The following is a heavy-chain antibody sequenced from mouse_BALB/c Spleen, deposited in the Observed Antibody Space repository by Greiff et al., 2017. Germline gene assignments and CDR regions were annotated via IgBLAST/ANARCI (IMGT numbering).Heavy chain of an antibody. CDR1: GYSFTSYW. V-gene: IGHV1-5*01. Sequence: EVQRVESGTVLARPGASVKMSCKASGYSFTSYWMHWVKQRPGQGLEWIGAIYPGNSDTSYNQKFKGKAKLTAVTSASTAYMELSSLTNEDSAVYYCTRGGPATGAMDYWGQGTSVTVSS. D-gene: IGHD1-2*01. CDR2: IYPGNSDT. J-gene: IGHJ4*01. CDR3: TRGGPATGAMDY.